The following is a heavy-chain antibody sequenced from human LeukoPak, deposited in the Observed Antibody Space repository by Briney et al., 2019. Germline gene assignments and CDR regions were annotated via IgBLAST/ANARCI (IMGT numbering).Heavy chain of an antibody. V-gene: IGHV4-59*01. CDR2: IYYSGGT. J-gene: IGHJ4*02. CDR3: ARDREAGTSASHFDY. CDR1: GGSISSYY. D-gene: IGHD2-2*01. Sequence: SETLSLTCTVSGGSISSYYWSWIRQPPGKGLEWIGYIYYSGGTNYNPSLKSRVTISVDTSKNQFSLKLSSVTAADTAVYYCARDREAGTSASHFDYWGQGTLVTVSS.